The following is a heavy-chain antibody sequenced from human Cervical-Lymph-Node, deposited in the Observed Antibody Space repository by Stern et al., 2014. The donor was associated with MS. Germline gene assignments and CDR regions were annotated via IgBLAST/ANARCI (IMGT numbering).Heavy chain of an antibody. D-gene: IGHD2-8*01. CDR2: ISYDGNHK. CDR1: GFTFSSYG. J-gene: IGHJ4*02. CDR3: ARDYEDTSMLFDH. V-gene: IGHV3-30*03. Sequence: VQLVQSGGAVVQPGRSLRLSCAASGFTFSSYGMHWVLQDPGKGLEWGTVISYDGNHKYYAASVKGRFTISRDNSKNTLHLQMNSVTPDDTAIYYCARDYEDTSMLFDHWGQGTLVTVSS.